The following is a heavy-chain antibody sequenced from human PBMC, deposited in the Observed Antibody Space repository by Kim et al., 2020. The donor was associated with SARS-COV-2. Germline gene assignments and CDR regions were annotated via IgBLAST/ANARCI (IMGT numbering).Heavy chain of an antibody. D-gene: IGHD1-26*01. Sequence: NYNPALKSRVTISVDTSKNQFSLKLSSGTAADTAVYYCASLGAMRGGRDYWGQGTLVTVSS. V-gene: IGHV4-34*01. J-gene: IGHJ4*02. CDR3: ASLGAMRGGRDY.